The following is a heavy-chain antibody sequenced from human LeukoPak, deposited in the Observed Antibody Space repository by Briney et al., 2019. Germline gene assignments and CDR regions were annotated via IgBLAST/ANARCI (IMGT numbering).Heavy chain of an antibody. D-gene: IGHD1-26*01. CDR3: ARLKVGATYFDAFDI. Sequence: GESLKISCKGSGYRFSNYWIAWVRQMPGKGLEWMGIIYPGDSDTSYSPSFQGQVTVSADKSIGTAYLQWSSLKASDSAMYYCARLKVGATYFDAFDIWGQGTMVTVSS. CDR2: IYPGDSDT. V-gene: IGHV5-51*01. J-gene: IGHJ3*02. CDR1: GYRFSNYW.